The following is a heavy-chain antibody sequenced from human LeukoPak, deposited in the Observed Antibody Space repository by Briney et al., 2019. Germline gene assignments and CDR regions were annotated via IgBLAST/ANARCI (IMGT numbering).Heavy chain of an antibody. Sequence: SETLSLTCTVSGGSISSYYWSWIRQPPGKGLGWMGYIYYSGITNYNPSLKTRVTISVDTSKNQFSLKLSSVTAADTAVYYCARETIIVGRAAFGPWGQGTLVTVSS. CDR1: GGSISSYY. J-gene: IGHJ5*02. D-gene: IGHD3-22*01. CDR2: IYYSGIT. V-gene: IGHV4-59*01. CDR3: ARETIIVGRAAFGP.